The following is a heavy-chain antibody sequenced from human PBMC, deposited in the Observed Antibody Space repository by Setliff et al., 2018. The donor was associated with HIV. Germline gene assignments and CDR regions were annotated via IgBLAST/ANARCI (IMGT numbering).Heavy chain of an antibody. V-gene: IGHV4-39*01. CDR3: ARQPLYNAYDWRSYYFDY. Sequence: SETLSLTCTVSGGSISSSSYYWGWILQPPGKGLEWIGSIDYSGSTYYNPSLKSRVTISVDPSKNQFSLKLSSVTAADTAAYDCARQPLYNAYDWRSYYFDYWGQGSLVTVFS. CDR1: GGSISSSSYY. CDR2: IDYSGST. J-gene: IGHJ4*02. D-gene: IGHD5-12*01.